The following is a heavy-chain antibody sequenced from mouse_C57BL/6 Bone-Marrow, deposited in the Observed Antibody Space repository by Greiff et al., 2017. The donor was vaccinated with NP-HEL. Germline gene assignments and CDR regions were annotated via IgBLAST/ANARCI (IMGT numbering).Heavy chain of an antibody. J-gene: IGHJ3*01. D-gene: IGHD1-1*01. Sequence: EVQVVESGGGLVKPGGSLKLSCAASGFTFSDYGMHWVRQAPEKGLEWVAYISSGSSSIYYADTVKGRFTLSRDNAKNTLFLQMTSLRSEDTAMYYCARPGLRSFAYWGQGTLVTVSA. CDR3: ARPGLRSFAY. CDR1: GFTFSDYG. CDR2: ISSGSSSI. V-gene: IGHV5-17*01.